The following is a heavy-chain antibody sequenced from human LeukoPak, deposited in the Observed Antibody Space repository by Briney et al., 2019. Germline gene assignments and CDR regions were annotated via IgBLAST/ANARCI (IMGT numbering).Heavy chain of an antibody. CDR1: GFTFSSYG. CDR2: IWYDGSNK. D-gene: IGHD6-13*01. V-gene: IGHV3-33*01. CDR3: ARGGGSSSWYTWLDY. Sequence: GGSLRLSCAASGFTFSSYGMHWVRQAPGKGLEWVAVIWYDGSNKYYADSVKGRFTISRDNSKNTLYLQMNSLRAEDTAVYHCARGGGSSSWYTWLDYWGQGTLVTVSS. J-gene: IGHJ4*02.